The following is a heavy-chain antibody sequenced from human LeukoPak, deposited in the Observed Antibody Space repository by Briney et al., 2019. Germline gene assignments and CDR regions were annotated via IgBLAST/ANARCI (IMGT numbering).Heavy chain of an antibody. CDR2: ISSSSSYI. CDR3: ARGGPLGYCSSTSCYRTFDY. CDR1: GFTFSSYS. J-gene: IGHJ4*02. Sequence: GGSLRLSCAASGFTFSSYSMNWVRQAPGKGLEWVSSISSSSSYIYYADSVKGRFTISRDNAKNSLYLQMNSLRSEDTAVYYCARGGPLGYCSSTSCYRTFDYWGQGTLVTVSS. V-gene: IGHV3-21*04. D-gene: IGHD2-2*01.